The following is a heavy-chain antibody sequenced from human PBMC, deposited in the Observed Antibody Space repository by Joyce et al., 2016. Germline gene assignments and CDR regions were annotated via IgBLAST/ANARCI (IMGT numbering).Heavy chain of an antibody. V-gene: IGHV3-30*03. Sequence: QVPLLESGGGGAQPGRSLRLSCAASEFAFSSHAMHWVRQAPGNGLEWVAVMSYDGSHQYYADSVGGRFTISRDNSQITLYLQMNSLRVEDTAVYYCTRSSRTGYTAGWPDFDYWGQGTLVTVSS. J-gene: IGHJ4*02. CDR3: TRSSRTGYTAGWPDFDY. D-gene: IGHD2-2*02. CDR1: EFAFSSHA. CDR2: MSYDGSHQ.